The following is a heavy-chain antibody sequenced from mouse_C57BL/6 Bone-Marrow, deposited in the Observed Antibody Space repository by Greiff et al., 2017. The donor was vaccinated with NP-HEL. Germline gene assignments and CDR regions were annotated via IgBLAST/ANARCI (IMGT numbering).Heavy chain of an antibody. V-gene: IGHV3-6*01. CDR1: GYSITSGYY. Sequence: DVKLQESGPGLVKPSQSLSLTCSVTGYSITSGYYWNWIRQFPGNKLEWMGYISYDGSNNYNPSLKNRISITRDTSKNQFFLKLNSVTTEDTATYYCAREICSYFDVWGTGTTVTVSS. J-gene: IGHJ1*03. CDR2: ISYDGSN. CDR3: AREICSYFDV.